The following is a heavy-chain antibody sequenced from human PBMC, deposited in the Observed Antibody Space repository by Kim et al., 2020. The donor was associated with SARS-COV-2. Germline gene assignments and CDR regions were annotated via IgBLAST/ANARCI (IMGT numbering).Heavy chain of an antibody. J-gene: IGHJ4*02. V-gene: IGHV4-31*02. Sequence: LQGRVNISVDTSKNQFSLKLSSVTAADTAVYYCARATMITFGGVIDHFDYWGQGTLVTVSS. D-gene: IGHD3-16*02. CDR3: ARATMITFGGVIDHFDY.